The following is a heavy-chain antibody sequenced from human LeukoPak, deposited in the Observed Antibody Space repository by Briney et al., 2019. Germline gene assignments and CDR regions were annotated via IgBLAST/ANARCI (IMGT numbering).Heavy chain of an antibody. CDR1: GGSFTSSSLY. D-gene: IGHD3-22*01. CDR3: TRHVIDTSGYYLDYFDY. V-gene: IGHV4-39*01. CDR2: MYYSGST. Sequence: SETLSLTCSVSGGSFTSSSLYWGWIRQPPGKGLEWIGSMYYSGSTYYNPSLKSRVTISVDTSKNQLSLKLSSVTAADTAVYYCTRHVIDTSGYYLDYFDYWGQGTLVTVSS. J-gene: IGHJ4*02.